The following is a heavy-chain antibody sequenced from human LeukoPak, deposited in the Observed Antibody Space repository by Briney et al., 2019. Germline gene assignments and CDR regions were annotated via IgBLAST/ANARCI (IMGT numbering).Heavy chain of an antibody. D-gene: IGHD5-24*01. V-gene: IGHV1-2*02. Sequence: ASVKVSCKASGYSFTGYYMHWVRQAPGQGLEWMGWINPNSGGTNYAQKFQGRVTMTRDTSISTAYMELSRLRSDDTAVYYCARDAREMATIGDWGQGTLVTVSS. J-gene: IGHJ4*02. CDR1: GYSFTGYY. CDR3: ARDAREMATIGD. CDR2: INPNSGGT.